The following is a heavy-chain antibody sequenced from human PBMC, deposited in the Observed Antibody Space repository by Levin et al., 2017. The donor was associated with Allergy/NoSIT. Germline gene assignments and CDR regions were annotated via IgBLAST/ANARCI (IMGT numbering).Heavy chain of an antibody. D-gene: IGHD6-19*01. CDR3: AKGSPWLDFDY. V-gene: IGHV3-30*18. J-gene: IGHJ4*02. CDR2: ISYDGSNK. Sequence: GGSLRLSCAASGFTFSSYGMHWVRQAPGKGLEWVAVISYDGSNKYYADSVKGRFTISRDNSKNTLYLQMNSLRAEDTAVYYCAKGSPWLDFDYWGQGTLVTVSS. CDR1: GFTFSSYG.